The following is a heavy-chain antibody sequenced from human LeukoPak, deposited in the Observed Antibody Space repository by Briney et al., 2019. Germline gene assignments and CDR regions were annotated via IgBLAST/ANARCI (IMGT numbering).Heavy chain of an antibody. V-gene: IGHV4-34*01. CDR2: SSHSGSS. CDR1: GGPFRGFF. D-gene: IGHD4-23*01. CDR3: ARGIFCGGRNQYIWFDL. J-gene: IGHJ5*02. Sequence: PSETLSLTCAVYGGPFRGFFWSWIRQAPGKGLEWIGESSHSGSSNYNPSLKSRITMSLDTSKSQVSLRLTSVTAADTAIYYCARGIFCGGRNQYIWFDLWGQGTLVTVSS.